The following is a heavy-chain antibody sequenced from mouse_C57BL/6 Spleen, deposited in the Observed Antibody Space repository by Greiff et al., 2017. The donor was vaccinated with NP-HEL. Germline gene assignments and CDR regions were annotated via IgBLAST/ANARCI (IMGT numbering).Heavy chain of an antibody. Sequence: QVQLQQSGAELVRPGASVTLSCKASGYTFTDYEMHWVKQTPVHGLEWIGAIDPETGGTAYNQKFKGKAILTADKSSSTAYMELRSLTSEVSAVYYCTRGEDSSGFLYAMDYWGQGTSVTVSS. CDR1: GYTFTDYE. CDR2: IDPETGGT. CDR3: TRGEDSSGFLYAMDY. V-gene: IGHV1-15*01. J-gene: IGHJ4*01. D-gene: IGHD3-2*02.